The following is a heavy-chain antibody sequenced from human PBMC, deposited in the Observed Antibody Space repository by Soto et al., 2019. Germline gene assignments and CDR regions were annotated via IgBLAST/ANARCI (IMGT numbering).Heavy chain of an antibody. CDR3: ARVIVVVVAATQYYYYMDV. Sequence: ASVKVSCKASGYTFTSYDINWVRQATGQGLEWMGWMNPNSGNTGYAQKFQGRVTMTRNTSISTAYMELSSLRSEDTAVYYCARVIVVVVAATQYYYYMDVWGKRTTVTVSS. V-gene: IGHV1-8*01. CDR2: MNPNSGNT. CDR1: GYTFTSYD. J-gene: IGHJ6*03. D-gene: IGHD2-15*01.